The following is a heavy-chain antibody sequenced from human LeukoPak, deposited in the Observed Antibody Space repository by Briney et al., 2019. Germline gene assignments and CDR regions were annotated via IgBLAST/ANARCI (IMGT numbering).Heavy chain of an antibody. CDR2: ISGYNDDT. J-gene: IGHJ3*01. Sequence: ASVKVSCKTSGYTFTGHGISWVRQAPGQGLEYMGWISGYNDDTNYAQRFQGRLTMTKDTSTSTAYMELRSLTSDDTAVYYCAKDSFTTIVVVTNDAFDFWGQGTMVIVSS. V-gene: IGHV1-18*01. CDR3: AKDSFTTIVVVTNDAFDF. CDR1: GYTFTGHG. D-gene: IGHD3-22*01.